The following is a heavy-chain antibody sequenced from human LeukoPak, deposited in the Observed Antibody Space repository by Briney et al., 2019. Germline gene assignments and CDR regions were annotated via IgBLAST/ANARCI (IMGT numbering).Heavy chain of an antibody. J-gene: IGHJ4*02. CDR2: INPNSGGT. CDR3: ARGYYGSGGPYYFDY. V-gene: IGHV1-2*02. D-gene: IGHD3-10*01. Sequence: ASVKVSCKASGYTFTGYYMHWVRQAPGQGLEWMGWINPNSGGTNYAQKFQGRVTMTRDTSISTAHMELSRLRSDDTAVYYCARGYYGSGGPYYFDYWGQGTLVTVSS. CDR1: GYTFTGYY.